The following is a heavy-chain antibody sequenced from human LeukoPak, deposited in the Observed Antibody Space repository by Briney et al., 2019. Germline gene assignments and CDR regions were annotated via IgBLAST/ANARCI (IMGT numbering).Heavy chain of an antibody. Sequence: GGSLRLSCAASGFTVSSNYMSWVRQTPGKGLEWVSVIYSGGSTYYADSVKGRFTISRDNSKNTLYLQMNSLRAEDTAVYYCARDGTGYSSGWYLYMDVWGKGTTVTVSS. CDR2: IYSGGST. D-gene: IGHD6-19*01. CDR3: ARDGTGYSSGWYLYMDV. CDR1: GFTVSSNY. J-gene: IGHJ6*03. V-gene: IGHV3-53*01.